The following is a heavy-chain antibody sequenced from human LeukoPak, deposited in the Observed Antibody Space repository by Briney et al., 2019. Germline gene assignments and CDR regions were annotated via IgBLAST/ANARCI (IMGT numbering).Heavy chain of an antibody. V-gene: IGHV3-33*01. CDR2: IWSDSTTK. CDR1: GFTFSTYG. J-gene: IGHJ4*02. D-gene: IGHD3-10*01. Sequence: GGSLRLSCTASGFTFSTYGMHWVRQAQGKGLEWVAVIWSDSTTKYYAGSVKGRFTISRDNSKNTLYLQMNSLRAEDTAIYYCARDDYGSGSYNVPPGDYWGQGMLVTVSS. CDR3: ARDDYGSGSYNVPPGDY.